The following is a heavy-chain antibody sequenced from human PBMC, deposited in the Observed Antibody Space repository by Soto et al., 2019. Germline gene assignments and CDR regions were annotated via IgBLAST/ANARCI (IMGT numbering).Heavy chain of an antibody. CDR3: AGHPGYYDILTGYTTYYFDS. CDR1: GGTFSSYA. CDR2: IIPIFGTA. J-gene: IGHJ4*02. Sequence: SVKVSCKASGGTFSSYAISWVRQAPGQGLEWMGGIIPIFGTANYAQKFQGRVTITADESTSTAYMELSSLRSEDTAVYYCAGHPGYYDILTGYTTYYFDSWGQGILVTVSS. V-gene: IGHV1-69*13. D-gene: IGHD3-9*01.